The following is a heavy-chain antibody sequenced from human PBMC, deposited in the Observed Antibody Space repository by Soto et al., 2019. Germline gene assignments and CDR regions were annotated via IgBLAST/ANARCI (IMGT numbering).Heavy chain of an antibody. CDR3: ARARSIAARRGASFDY. CDR2: IYYSGST. V-gene: IGHV4-59*01. Sequence: SETLSLTCTVTGGSISSYYWSWIRQPPGKGLEWIGYIYYSGSTNYNPSLKSRVTISVDTSKNQFSLKLSSVTAADTAVYYCARARSIAARRGASFDYWGQGTLVTVSS. J-gene: IGHJ4*02. D-gene: IGHD6-6*01. CDR1: GGSISSYY.